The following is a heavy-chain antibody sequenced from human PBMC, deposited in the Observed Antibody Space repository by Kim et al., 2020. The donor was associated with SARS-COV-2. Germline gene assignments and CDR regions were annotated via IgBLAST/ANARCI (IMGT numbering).Heavy chain of an antibody. Sequence: ASVKVSCKASGYTFTSYAMNWVRQAPGQELEWMGWINTNTGNPTYAQGFTGRFVFSLDTSVSTAYLQISSLKAEDTAVYYCARRRIAAVNPYYYGMDVWGQGTTVTVSS. CDR1: GYTFTSYA. J-gene: IGHJ6*02. V-gene: IGHV7-4-1*02. D-gene: IGHD6-13*01. CDR2: INTNTGNP. CDR3: ARRRIAAVNPYYYGMDV.